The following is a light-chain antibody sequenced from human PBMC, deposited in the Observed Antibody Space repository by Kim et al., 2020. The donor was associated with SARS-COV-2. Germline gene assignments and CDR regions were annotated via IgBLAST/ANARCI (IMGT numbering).Light chain of an antibody. CDR3: QHRRDGLT. J-gene: IGKJ4*01. V-gene: IGKV3D-11*01. Sequence: SLGRGERAAHTCRDRQDIGKVVAWYQQKPAQAPQLLIYEASNRASGVPVRFTGSGSGTDFTLSVSDLEPYESAFYNCQHRRDGLTFGGGTKGDIK. CDR1: QDIGKV. CDR2: EAS.